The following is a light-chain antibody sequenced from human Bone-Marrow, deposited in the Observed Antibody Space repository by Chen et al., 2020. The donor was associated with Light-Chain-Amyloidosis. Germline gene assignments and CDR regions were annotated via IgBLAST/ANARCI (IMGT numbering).Light chain of an antibody. CDR2: DDS. Sequence: SYVLTQPSSVSVAPGQTATIACGGNNIGSTSVHWYQQPPGQAPLLVVYDDSDRPSGSPERLSGSNYGNTATLTISRVEAGDEDDYYWQVWDRSSDRPVFGGGTKLTVL. J-gene: IGLJ3*02. CDR1: NIGSTS. V-gene: IGLV3-21*02. CDR3: QVWDRSSDRPV.